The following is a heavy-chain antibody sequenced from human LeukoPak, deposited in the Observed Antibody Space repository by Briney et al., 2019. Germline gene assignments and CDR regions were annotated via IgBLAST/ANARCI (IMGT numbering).Heavy chain of an antibody. J-gene: IGHJ4*02. V-gene: IGHV3-7*01. CDR3: ARDKLGGSMAGSNFDY. CDR2: IKQDGSEK. CDR1: RFIFSNYW. D-gene: IGHD6-19*01. Sequence: PGGSLRLSCAASRFIFSNYWMSWVRQAPGKGLEWVANIKQDGSEKNYVDSVKGRFTISRDNAKNSLYLQMNSLRADDTAVYYCARDKLGGSMAGSNFDYWGQGTLVTVSS.